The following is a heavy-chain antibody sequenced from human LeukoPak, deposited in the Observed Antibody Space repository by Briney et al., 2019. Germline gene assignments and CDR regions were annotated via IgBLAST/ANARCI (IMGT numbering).Heavy chain of an antibody. J-gene: IGHJ6*02. D-gene: IGHD5-12*01. CDR3: ARVPMMWLRLGYYYGMDV. V-gene: IGHV4-34*01. Sequence: SETLSLTCAVYGGSFSGYYWSWIRQPPGKGLEWIGEINHSGSTNYNPSLKSRVTISVDTSKNQFSLKLSSVTAADTAVYYCARVPMMWLRLGYYYGMDVWGQGTTVTVSS. CDR1: GGSFSGYY. CDR2: INHSGST.